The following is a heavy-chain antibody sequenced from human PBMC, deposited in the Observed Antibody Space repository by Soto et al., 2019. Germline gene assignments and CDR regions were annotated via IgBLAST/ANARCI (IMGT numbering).Heavy chain of an antibody. J-gene: IGHJ5*02. CDR3: ASVTGFLWGSRSYVPWIDP. D-gene: IGHD3-10*01. CDR2: ISSSSSYI. CDR1: GFTFSSYS. Sequence: GGSLRLSCAASGFTFSSYSMNWVRQAPGKGLEWVSSISSSSSYIYYADSVKGRFTISRDNAKNSLYLQMNSLRAEDTAVYYCASVTGFLWGSRSYVPWIDPWGQATLVTVSS. V-gene: IGHV3-21*01.